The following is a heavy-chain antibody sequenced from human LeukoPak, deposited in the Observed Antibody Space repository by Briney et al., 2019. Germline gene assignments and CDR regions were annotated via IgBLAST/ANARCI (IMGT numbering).Heavy chain of an antibody. CDR1: GASISSTSYL. CDR3: ARDLVTVTKGFDI. CDR2: VYYSGST. D-gene: IGHD4-17*01. Sequence: PSETLSLTCTVSGASISSTSYLWGWIRQPPGKGLEWIGSVYYSGSTYYNPSLESRVTISIDTSKNQFSLKLRSVTAADTAVYYCARDLVTVTKGFDIWGQGTMVSVSS. J-gene: IGHJ3*02. V-gene: IGHV4-39*07.